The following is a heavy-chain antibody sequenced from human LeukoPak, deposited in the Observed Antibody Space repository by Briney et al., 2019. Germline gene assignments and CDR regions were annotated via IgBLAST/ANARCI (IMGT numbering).Heavy chain of an antibody. J-gene: IGHJ6*03. CDR2: IYYSGSA. Sequence: SETLSLTCTVSGGPISSSSYYWGWIRQPPGKGLEWIGSIYYSGSAYYNPSLKSRVTISVDTSKNQFSLKLSSVTAADTAVYYCARGRIVGATNDYYYYMDVWGKGTTVTISS. CDR1: GGPISSSSYY. V-gene: IGHV4-39*01. CDR3: ARGRIVGATNDYYYYMDV. D-gene: IGHD1-26*01.